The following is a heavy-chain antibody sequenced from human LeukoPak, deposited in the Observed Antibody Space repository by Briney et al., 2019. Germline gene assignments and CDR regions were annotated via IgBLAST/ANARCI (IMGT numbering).Heavy chain of an antibody. CDR1: GFTFSNAC. D-gene: IGHD5-18*01. CDR3: TTGTWIQLWLADY. J-gene: IGHJ4*02. CDR2: IKTKNDGGTT. V-gene: IGHV3-15*01. Sequence: KSGGSLRLSCAASGFTFSNACMSWVRQAPGKGLEWVGHIKTKNDGGTTDYAAPVKGRFTISRDDSKNTLYLQMNSLKTEDTALYYCTTGTWIQLWLADYWGQGTLVTVSS.